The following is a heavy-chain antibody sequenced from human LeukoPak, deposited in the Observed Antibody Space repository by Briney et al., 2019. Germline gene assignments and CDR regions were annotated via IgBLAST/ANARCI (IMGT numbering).Heavy chain of an antibody. D-gene: IGHD2-15*01. V-gene: IGHV4-38-2*02. CDR2: IYHSGST. CDR1: GFSISTAYY. J-gene: IGHJ5*02. Sequence: LETLSLTCNVSGFSISTAYYWGWIRQPPGKGLEWIATIYHSGSTYYSPSLKSRVTISLDKSKNHFSLILRSVTAADTAVYYCARAEAATWFDPWGQGTLVTVSS. CDR3: ARAEAATWFDP.